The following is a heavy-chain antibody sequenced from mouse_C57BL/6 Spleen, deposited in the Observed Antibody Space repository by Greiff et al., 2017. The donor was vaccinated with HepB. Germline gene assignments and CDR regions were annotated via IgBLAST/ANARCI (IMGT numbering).Heavy chain of an antibody. V-gene: IGHV1-81*01. J-gene: IGHJ2*01. D-gene: IGHD1-1*01. CDR1: GYTFTSYG. CDR2: IYPRSGNT. Sequence: VKLQESGAELARPGASVKLSCKASGYTFTSYGISWVKQRTGQGLEWIGEIYPRSGNTYYNEKFKGKATLTADKSSSTAYMELRSLTSEDSAVYFCARAEFITTVVALDYWGQGTTLTVSS. CDR3: ARAEFITTVVALDY.